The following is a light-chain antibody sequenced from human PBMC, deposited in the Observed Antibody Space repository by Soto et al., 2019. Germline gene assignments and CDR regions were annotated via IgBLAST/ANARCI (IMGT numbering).Light chain of an antibody. J-gene: IGKJ1*01. V-gene: IGKV3-15*01. CDR1: QSVRSN. CDR2: GAS. Sequence: SELTQSPGSLSLFPLETATLSSRASQSVRSNLGWYQQKPGQAPSLLIYGASTRATGRPDRFSGSGSGTEFTLTISSLQSEDFAVDYCQQDSNWPRTFSQGTKVDIK. CDR3: QQDSNWPRT.